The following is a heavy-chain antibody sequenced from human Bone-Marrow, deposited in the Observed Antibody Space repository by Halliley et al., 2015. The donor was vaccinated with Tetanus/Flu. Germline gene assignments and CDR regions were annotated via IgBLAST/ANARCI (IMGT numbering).Heavy chain of an antibody. CDR3: ARGEGVEDNGDFRFGL. Sequence: VQLVQSGAEVEKSGESLKISCKVSGYSFISYWIGWVRQKPGKGLEWMGIIYPDDSDTRYSPSYQGQVTISGDKSIDTAYLQWSSLKASDTAMYCFARGEGVEDNGDFRFGLWCQGARVSVSS. CDR2: IYPDDSDT. V-gene: IGHV5-51*01. J-gene: IGHJ4*02. D-gene: IGHD4-17*01. CDR1: GYSFISYW.